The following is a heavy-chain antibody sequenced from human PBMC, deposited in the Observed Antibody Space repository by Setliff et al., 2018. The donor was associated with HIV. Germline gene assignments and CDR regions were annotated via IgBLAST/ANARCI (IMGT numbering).Heavy chain of an antibody. D-gene: IGHD2-21*02. CDR2: IGSDASII. V-gene: IGHV3-48*01. J-gene: IGHJ4*02. CDR1: GVTFSIYS. Sequence: GGSLRLSCVVSGVTFSIYSMAWVRQAPGKGLEWLSYIGSDASIIFYGDSVKGRFTVSRDNAKNSLYLHMNNLRAEDTAVYYCASAGGGNSGTRWFDYWGQGALVTVSS. CDR3: ASAGGGNSGTRWFDY.